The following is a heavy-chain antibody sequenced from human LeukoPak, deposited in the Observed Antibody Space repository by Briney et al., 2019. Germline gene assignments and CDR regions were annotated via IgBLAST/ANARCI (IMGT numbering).Heavy chain of an antibody. CDR3: AKPIGTATRGGFDI. V-gene: IGHV3-23*01. Sequence: GGSLRLSCAASGFTFRNYALSWVRQAPGKGLEWVSAVSGNGDSTYYADSVKGRFTISRDNSKNTLYLQMNNLRAEDTAVYYCAKPIGTATRGGFDIWGQGTMVTVSS. CDR1: GFTFRNYA. D-gene: IGHD2-8*02. CDR2: VSGNGDST. J-gene: IGHJ3*02.